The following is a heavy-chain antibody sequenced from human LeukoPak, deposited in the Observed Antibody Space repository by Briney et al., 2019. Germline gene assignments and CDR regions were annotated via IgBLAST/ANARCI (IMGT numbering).Heavy chain of an antibody. D-gene: IGHD3-3*01. CDR2: INPSGGST. CDR1: GYTFTSYY. CDR3: ARGYYDFWSGYGDNWFDP. Sequence: ASVKVSCKASGYTFTSYYMHWVRQAPGQGLEWMGIINPSGGSTSYAQKFQGRVTMTRNTSISTAYMELSSLRSEDTAVYYCARGYYDFWSGYGDNWFDPWGQGTLVTVSS. J-gene: IGHJ5*02. V-gene: IGHV1-46*01.